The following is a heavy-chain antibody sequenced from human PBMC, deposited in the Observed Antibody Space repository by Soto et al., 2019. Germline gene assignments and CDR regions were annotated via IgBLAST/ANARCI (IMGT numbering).Heavy chain of an antibody. Sequence: SETLALTCTVSDGSISSSSYYWGWIRQPPGKGLEWIGSIYYSGRTYYNPSLKSRVTISVDTSKNQFSLKLSSVTAADTAVYYCGRQKGAANGISLFVVDVYSSTSGKYVWGQGTTVTFFS. V-gene: IGHV4-39*01. CDR3: GRQKGAANGISLFVVDVYSSTSGKYV. CDR1: DGSISSSSYY. D-gene: IGHD2-15*01. CDR2: IYYSGRT. J-gene: IGHJ6*02.